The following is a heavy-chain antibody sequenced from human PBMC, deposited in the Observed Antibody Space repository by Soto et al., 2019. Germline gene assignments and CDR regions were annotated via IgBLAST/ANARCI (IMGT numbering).Heavy chain of an antibody. V-gene: IGHV3-15*07. D-gene: IGHD3-22*01. CDR3: TTERSYYFDSSGFDS. Sequence: EVQLVESGGGLVKPGGSLRLSCAASGFTFTNAWMNWVRQVPGKGLEWVGRIKNKIDDGTADYAAPVKGRITISRDDSENTRYLKMNSLKTEDTAVYYCTTERSYYFDSSGFDSWGQGTLVTVSS. J-gene: IGHJ4*02. CDR1: GFTFTNAW. CDR2: IKNKIDDGTA.